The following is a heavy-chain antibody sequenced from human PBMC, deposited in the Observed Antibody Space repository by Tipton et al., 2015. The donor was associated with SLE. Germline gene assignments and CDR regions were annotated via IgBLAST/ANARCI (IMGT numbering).Heavy chain of an antibody. D-gene: IGHD1-26*01. CDR2: IYTSGST. CDR1: GGSISSSSYY. Sequence: TLSLTCTVSGGSISSSSYYWGWIRQPPGKGLEWIGHIYTSGSTNYNPSLKSRVTISVDTSKNQFSLKLSSVTAADTAVYYCARDFWSQIVGAGGAFHIWGQGTMVTVSS. CDR3: ARDFWSQIVGAGGAFHI. J-gene: IGHJ3*02. V-gene: IGHV4-61*09.